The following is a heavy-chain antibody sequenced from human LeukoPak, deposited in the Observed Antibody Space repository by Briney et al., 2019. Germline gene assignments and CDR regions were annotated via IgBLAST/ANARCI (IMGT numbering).Heavy chain of an antibody. CDR2: INPNSGGT. CDR1: GYTFTGYY. V-gene: IGHV1-2*02. D-gene: IGHD3-22*01. CDR3: ARGRAALDYYDSSGYYPDAFDI. Sequence: ASVKVSCKASGYTFTGYYMHWVRQAPGQGLEWMGWINPNSGGTNYAQKFQGRVTMTRDTSINTAYMELSRLRSDDTAVYYCARGRAALDYYDSSGYYPDAFDIWGQGTMVTVSS. J-gene: IGHJ3*02.